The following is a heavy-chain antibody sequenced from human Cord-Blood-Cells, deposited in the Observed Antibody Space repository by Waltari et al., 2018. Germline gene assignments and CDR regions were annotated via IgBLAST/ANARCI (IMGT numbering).Heavy chain of an antibody. D-gene: IGHD3-22*01. J-gene: IGHJ4*02. Sequence: QVQLQQWGAGLLKPSETLSLTCAVYGGSFSGYYWSWIRQPPGKGLEWIGEINHSGSTNYNPSLKSRVTISVDTSKNQFSPKLSSVTAADTAVYYCARGPLGDYDSSGYSYFDYWGQGTLVTVSS. V-gene: IGHV4-34*01. CDR2: INHSGST. CDR3: ARGPLGDYDSSGYSYFDY. CDR1: GGSFSGYY.